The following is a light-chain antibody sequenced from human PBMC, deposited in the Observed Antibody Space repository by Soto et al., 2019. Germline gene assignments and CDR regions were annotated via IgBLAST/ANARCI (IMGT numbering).Light chain of an antibody. J-gene: IGLJ1*01. CDR1: SSDVGSYNL. CDR3: CSYAGTSTFFYV. CDR2: EGS. V-gene: IGLV2-23*03. Sequence: QSVLTQPASVSGSPGQSITISCTGTSSDVGSYNLVSWYQQHPGKAPKLMIYEGSKRPSGVSNRFSGSKSGNTASLTISGLQAEDEADSYCCSYAGTSTFFYVFGTGTKVTV.